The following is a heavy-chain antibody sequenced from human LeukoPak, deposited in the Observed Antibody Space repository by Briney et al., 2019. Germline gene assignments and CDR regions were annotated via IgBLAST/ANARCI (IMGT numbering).Heavy chain of an antibody. Sequence: ASVKVSCKASGYTFTDYYMHWVRQAPGQGLEWMGWINPNSGATNYAQKFQGRVTVTRDTSIRTAYMELSSLRSDDTAVYYCARANHNDYWGQGTLVTASS. V-gene: IGHV1-2*02. CDR3: ARANHNDY. J-gene: IGHJ4*02. CDR1: GYTFTDYY. CDR2: INPNSGAT. D-gene: IGHD1-14*01.